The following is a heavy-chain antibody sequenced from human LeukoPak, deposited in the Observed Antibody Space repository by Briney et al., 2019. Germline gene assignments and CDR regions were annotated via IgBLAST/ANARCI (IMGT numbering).Heavy chain of an antibody. Sequence: GGSLRLSCAASGITFSSYGMHWVRQAPGKGLEWVSAISGSGGSTYYADSVKGRFTISRDNSKNTLYLQMNSLRAEDTAVYYCAKAITFGATSKRYYFDYWGQGTLVTVSS. CDR1: GITFSSYG. D-gene: IGHD3-16*01. V-gene: IGHV3-23*01. CDR2: ISGSGGST. J-gene: IGHJ4*02. CDR3: AKAITFGATSKRYYFDY.